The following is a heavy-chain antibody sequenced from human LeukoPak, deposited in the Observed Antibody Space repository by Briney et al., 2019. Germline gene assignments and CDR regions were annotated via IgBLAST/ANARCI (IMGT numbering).Heavy chain of an antibody. V-gene: IGHV3-23*01. Sequence: GGSLRLSCAASGFTFSSYAMSWVRQAPGKGLEWVSAISGSGGSTYYADSVKGRFTISRDNSKNTLYLQMSSLRAEDTAVYYCAKDRYSSSWYGNYYFDYWGQGTLVTVSS. CDR2: ISGSGGST. CDR3: AKDRYSSSWYGNYYFDY. D-gene: IGHD6-13*01. CDR1: GFTFSSYA. J-gene: IGHJ4*02.